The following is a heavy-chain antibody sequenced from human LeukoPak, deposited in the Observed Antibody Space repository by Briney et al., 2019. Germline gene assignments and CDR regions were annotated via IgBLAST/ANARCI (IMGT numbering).Heavy chain of an antibody. D-gene: IGHD3-10*01. CDR3: ARDRITMVRGALSSNYYYGMDL. V-gene: IGHV4-31*02. CDR2: IYYSGST. J-gene: IGHJ6*02. Sequence: SWLRQHPGKGLEWIGYIYYSGSTYYNPSLKSRVTISVDTSKNQFSLKLSSVTAADTAVYYCARDRITMVRGALSSNYYYGMDLWGQGTTVTVFS.